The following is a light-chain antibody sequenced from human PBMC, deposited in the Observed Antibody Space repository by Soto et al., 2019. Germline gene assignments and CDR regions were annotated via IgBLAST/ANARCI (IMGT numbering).Light chain of an antibody. CDR2: SNN. Sequence: VLTQPPSTSGTPGQRVTISCSGGSSNIGSNTVNWYQLLPGTAPKLLIYSNNQRPSGVPDRFSGSRSGTSASLAISGLQSEDESEFYCATWDDSLTGLVFGGGTKLTVL. CDR1: SSNIGSNT. V-gene: IGLV1-44*01. CDR3: ATWDDSLTGLV. J-gene: IGLJ3*02.